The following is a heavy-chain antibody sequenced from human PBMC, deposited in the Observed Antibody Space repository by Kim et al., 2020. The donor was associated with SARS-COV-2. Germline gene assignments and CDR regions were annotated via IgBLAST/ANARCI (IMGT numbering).Heavy chain of an antibody. CDR1: GGSFSGYY. CDR2: INHSGST. D-gene: IGHD2-2*01. CDR3: ARGFGNYCSSTSCYYRRYYYYYMDV. V-gene: IGHV4-34*01. J-gene: IGHJ6*03. Sequence: SETLSLTCAVYGGSFSGYYWSWIRQPPGKGLEWIGEINHSGSTNYNPSLKSRDTISVDTSKNQFSLKLSSVTAADTAVYYCARGFGNYCSSTSCYYRRYYYYYMDVWGKGTTVTVSS.